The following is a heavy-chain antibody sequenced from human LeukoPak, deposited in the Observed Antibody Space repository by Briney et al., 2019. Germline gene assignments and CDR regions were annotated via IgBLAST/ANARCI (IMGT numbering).Heavy chain of an antibody. Sequence: PSETLSLTCAVYGGSFSGYYWSWTRQPPGKGLEWIGEINHSGSTNYNPSLKSRVTISVDTSKNQFSLKLSSVTAADTAVYYCARGRALGYCSSTSCPYYYYYGMDVWGQGTTVTVS. D-gene: IGHD2-2*01. CDR3: ARGRALGYCSSTSCPYYYYYGMDV. V-gene: IGHV4-34*01. J-gene: IGHJ6*02. CDR1: GGSFSGYY. CDR2: INHSGST.